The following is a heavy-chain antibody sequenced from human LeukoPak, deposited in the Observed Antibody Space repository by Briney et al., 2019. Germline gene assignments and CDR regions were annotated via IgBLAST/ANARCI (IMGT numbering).Heavy chain of an antibody. D-gene: IGHD1-26*01. Sequence: GASVKVSCKASGYTFTSYGISWVRQAPGQGLERMGWISAYNGNTNYAQKLQGRVTMTTDTSTSTAYMELRSLRSDDTAVYYCARDYDPIVGATGYFDYWGQGTLVTVSS. CDR2: ISAYNGNT. J-gene: IGHJ4*02. CDR1: GYTFTSYG. V-gene: IGHV1-18*01. CDR3: ARDYDPIVGATGYFDY.